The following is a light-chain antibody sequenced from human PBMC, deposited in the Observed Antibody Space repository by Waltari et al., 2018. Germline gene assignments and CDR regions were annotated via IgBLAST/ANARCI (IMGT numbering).Light chain of an antibody. CDR2: DDT. J-gene: IGLJ2*01. V-gene: IGLV3-21*02. CDR1: DIRNNR. CDR3: QVWDTDSDHGV. Sequence: SYVLTQPPSVSVAPGQTARITCGGNDIRNNRVPWYQQPPGPAPVLVVYDDTDRPSGIPARFSGSNSGNAATLTISRVEAGDEADYYCQVWDTDSDHGVFGGGTRLAVL.